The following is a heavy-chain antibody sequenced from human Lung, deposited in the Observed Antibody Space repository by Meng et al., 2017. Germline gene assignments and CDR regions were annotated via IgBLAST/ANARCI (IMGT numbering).Heavy chain of an antibody. D-gene: IGHD2-21*01. J-gene: IGHJ4*02. CDR3: TKNDFYCLGY. CDR1: GGSISSDNW. Sequence: GQLQESGPGLVRPSGTLSLTGAVSGGSISSDNWWSWVRQPPGKGLEWIGEIYHSGSTNYNPSLKSRITISVDKPKNQFSLTLSSVTAADTAVHYCTKNDFYCLGYWGQGTLVTVSS. CDR2: IYHSGST. V-gene: IGHV4-4*02.